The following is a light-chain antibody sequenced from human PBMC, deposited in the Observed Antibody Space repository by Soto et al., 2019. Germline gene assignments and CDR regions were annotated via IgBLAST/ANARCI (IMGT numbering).Light chain of an antibody. CDR3: QQYHTYPVT. CDR1: QGVSNY. Sequence: DIQMTQSPSSLSASVGDRVTITCRASQGVSNYVAWFQKEPDKAPKSLIYAASSLRSGVPSRFSGSGSGTDFTLTINSLEPDDVATYYCQQYHTYPVTFGQGTRLEI. V-gene: IGKV1-16*01. J-gene: IGKJ5*01. CDR2: AAS.